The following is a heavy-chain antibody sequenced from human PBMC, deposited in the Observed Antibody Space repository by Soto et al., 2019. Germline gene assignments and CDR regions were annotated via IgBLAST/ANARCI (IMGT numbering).Heavy chain of an antibody. CDR2: ISSSSDCI. V-gene: IGHV3-21*04. J-gene: IGHJ4*02. D-gene: IGHD4-17*01. Sequence: PGGSLRLSCAASGFTFSSYSMNWVRQAPGKGLEWVSSISSSSDCIYFADSVKGRFTISRDNAKNTLYLQMNSLRAEDTAVYYCAKGYGDFFPFDYWGQGTLVTVSS. CDR3: AKGYGDFFPFDY. CDR1: GFTFSSYS.